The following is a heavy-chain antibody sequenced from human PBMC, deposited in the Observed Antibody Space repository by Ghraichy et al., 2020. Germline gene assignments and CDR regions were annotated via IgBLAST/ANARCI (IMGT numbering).Heavy chain of an antibody. CDR3: ASSTSIAAPEF. CDR2: INHSGST. Sequence: SETLSLTCAVYGGSFSGYYWSWIRQPPGKGLEWIGEINHSGSTNYNPSLKSRVTITVDTSKNQFSLKLSSVTAADTAVYYCASSTSIAAPEFWGQGTLVTVSS. CDR1: GGSFSGYY. V-gene: IGHV4-34*01. J-gene: IGHJ4*02. D-gene: IGHD6-6*01.